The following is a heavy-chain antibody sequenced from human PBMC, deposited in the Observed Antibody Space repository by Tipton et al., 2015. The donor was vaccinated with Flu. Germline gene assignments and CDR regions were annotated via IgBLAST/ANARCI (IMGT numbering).Heavy chain of an antibody. Sequence: GEALGSYYWSWIRQSPGKGLEWIGQVYYSGTTNYNPSLKSRVTISLDKSKNQFSLNLNSITTADTAVFYCARGGWEPHGGWFDPWGQGILVTVSS. CDR3: ARGGWEPHGGWFDP. J-gene: IGHJ5*02. D-gene: IGHD1-26*01. V-gene: IGHV4-59*01. CDR1: GEALGSYY. CDR2: VYYSGTT.